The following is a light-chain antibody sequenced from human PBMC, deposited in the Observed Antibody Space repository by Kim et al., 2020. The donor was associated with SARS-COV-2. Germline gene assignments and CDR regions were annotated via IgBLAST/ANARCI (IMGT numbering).Light chain of an antibody. CDR1: QSVSSSY. J-gene: IGKJ1*01. CDR2: GAS. V-gene: IGKV3-20*01. CDR3: QQYGSSLRT. Sequence: SPGERATLSCRCSQSVSSSYLAWYQQKSGQAPRLLIYGASSRATGIPDRFSGSGSGTDFTLTISRLEPEDFAVYYCQQYGSSLRTFGQGTKVDIK.